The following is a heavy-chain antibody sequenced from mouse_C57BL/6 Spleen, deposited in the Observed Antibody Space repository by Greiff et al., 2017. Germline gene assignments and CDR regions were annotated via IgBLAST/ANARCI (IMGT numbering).Heavy chain of an antibody. Sequence: EVKLVESGGGLVKPGGSLKLSCAASGFTFSSYAMSWVRQTPEKRLEWVATISDGGSYTYYPDNVKGRFTISRDNAKNNLYLQMSHLKSEDTAMYYCARGDPIYYYGSSYAMDYWGQGTSVTVSS. CDR3: ARGDPIYYYGSSYAMDY. J-gene: IGHJ4*01. CDR2: ISDGGSYT. CDR1: GFTFSSYA. V-gene: IGHV5-4*03. D-gene: IGHD1-1*01.